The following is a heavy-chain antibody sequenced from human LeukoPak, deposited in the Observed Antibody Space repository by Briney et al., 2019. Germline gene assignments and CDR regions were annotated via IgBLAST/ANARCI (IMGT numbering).Heavy chain of an antibody. CDR3: ARATPRHYGGPMGGNWFDP. V-gene: IGHV1-18*01. D-gene: IGHD4-23*01. CDR2: ISAYNGNT. J-gene: IGHJ5*02. Sequence: ASVKVSCKASGYTFTSYGISWVRQAPGQGLEWMGWISAYNGNTNYAQKLQGRVTMTTDTSTSTAYMELRSLRSDDTAVYYCARATPRHYGGPMGGNWFDPWGQGTLVTDSS. CDR1: GYTFTSYG.